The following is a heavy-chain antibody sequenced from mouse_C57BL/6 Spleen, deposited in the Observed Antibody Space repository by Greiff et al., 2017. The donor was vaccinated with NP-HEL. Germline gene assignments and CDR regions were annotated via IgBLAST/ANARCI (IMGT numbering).Heavy chain of an antibody. V-gene: IGHV1-82*01. CDR3: ARGDYGSSCFDY. D-gene: IGHD1-1*01. CDR1: GYAFGSSW. CDR2: IYPGDGDT. Sequence: QVQLQQSGPELVKPGASVKISCKASGYAFGSSWLNWVKQRPGKGLEWIGRIYPGDGDTNYNGKFKGKATLTADKSSSTAYMQLSSLTSEDSAVYFCARGDYGSSCFDYWGQGTTLTVSS. J-gene: IGHJ2*01.